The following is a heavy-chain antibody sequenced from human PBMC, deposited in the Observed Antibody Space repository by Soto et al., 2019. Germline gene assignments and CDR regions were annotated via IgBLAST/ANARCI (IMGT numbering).Heavy chain of an antibody. D-gene: IGHD3-22*01. Sequence: EVQLLEAGGGLVQPGGSLRLSCTASGFTFSTYGMSWVRQAPGKGLECVSSLSGDGTTTYYIDSVKGRFTISRDNSRNTLSLQMNSLRTEDTAVYYCAKDITFDSSAYNYWGQGILVTVSS. CDR3: AKDITFDSSAYNY. J-gene: IGHJ4*02. V-gene: IGHV3-23*01. CDR2: LSGDGTTT. CDR1: GFTFSTYG.